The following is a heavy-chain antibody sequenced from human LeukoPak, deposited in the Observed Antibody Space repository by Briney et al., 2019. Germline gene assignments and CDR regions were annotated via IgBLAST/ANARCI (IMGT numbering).Heavy chain of an antibody. CDR3: ARGTQVGAFDY. Sequence: PGGSLRLSCAASGFTLSGYGMNWVRQASGKELEWVSYISSSTRIIYYADSVKGRFTISRDNAKNSLYLQMNSLRAEDTAVYYCARGTQVGAFDYWGQGTLVTVSS. J-gene: IGHJ4*02. CDR2: ISSSTRII. D-gene: IGHD1-26*01. V-gene: IGHV3-48*04. CDR1: GFTLSGYG.